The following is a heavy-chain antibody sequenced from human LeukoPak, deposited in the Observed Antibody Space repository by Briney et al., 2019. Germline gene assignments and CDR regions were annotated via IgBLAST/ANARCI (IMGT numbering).Heavy chain of an antibody. CDR3: ARTSITMVWGAYFDY. Sequence: SETLSLTCTVSGGSISSYYWSWIRQPPGKGLEWIGYIYYSGSTNYNPSLKSRVTITVDTSKNQFSLKLSSVTAADTAVYYCARTSITMVWGAYFDYWGQGTLVTVSS. CDR1: GGSISSYY. V-gene: IGHV4-59*01. CDR2: IYYSGST. J-gene: IGHJ4*02. D-gene: IGHD3-10*01.